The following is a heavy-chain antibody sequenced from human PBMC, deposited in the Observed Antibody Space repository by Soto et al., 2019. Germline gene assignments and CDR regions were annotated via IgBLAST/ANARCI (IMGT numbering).Heavy chain of an antibody. CDR1: GGSVNSDNYY. D-gene: IGHD6-6*01. CDR3: AREFSNSPEAFDS. J-gene: IGHJ4*02. Sequence: QVHLQESGPGQVKPSETLSLICTVSGGSVNSDNYYWRWIRQPPGRGLEWIGCIFYTGSTNHNPSLKSRVTISIDTSRNQFSLKLSSVTAADTAVYYCAREFSNSPEAFDSWGQGSLVPVSS. CDR2: IFYTGST. V-gene: IGHV4-61*01.